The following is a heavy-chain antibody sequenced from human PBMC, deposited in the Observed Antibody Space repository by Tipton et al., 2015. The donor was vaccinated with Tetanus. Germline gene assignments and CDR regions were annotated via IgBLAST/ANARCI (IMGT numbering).Heavy chain of an antibody. CDR1: GDSISSGPYS. Sequence: TLSLTCTVSGDSISSGPYSWSWLRQHPGKGLEWIGLLYHTGVTYYNPSLQSRVAISVDTSKNQFSLEVASVTVSDTAVYYCARANFDFSKKGPFDSWGQGIPVIVSA. V-gene: IGHV4-31*03. CDR2: LYHTGVT. D-gene: IGHD3-3*01. CDR3: ARANFDFSKKGPFDS. J-gene: IGHJ4*02.